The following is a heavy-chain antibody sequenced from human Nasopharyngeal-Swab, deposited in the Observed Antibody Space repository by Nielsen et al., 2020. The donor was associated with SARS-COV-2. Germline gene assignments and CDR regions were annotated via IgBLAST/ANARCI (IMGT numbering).Heavy chain of an antibody. Sequence: SDTLSLTCTVSGDSIAYSTFYWGWIRQPPGNGLEWIVNIYYNGNTYQNPSLKSRLTISVDKSKNQFSLQLSSVTAADTAVYYCVRSSSWYYFDYWAQGTQVTVSS. CDR3: VRSSSWYYFDY. J-gene: IGHJ4*02. V-gene: IGHV4-39*01. D-gene: IGHD6-13*01. CDR1: GDSIAYSTFY. CDR2: IYYNGNT.